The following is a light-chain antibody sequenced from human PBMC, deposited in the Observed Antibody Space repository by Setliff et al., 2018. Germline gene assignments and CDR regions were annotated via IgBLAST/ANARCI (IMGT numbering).Light chain of an antibody. Sequence: QSALTQPPSASGTPGQRVTISCSGSSSNIGSNTVNWYQQLPGAAPKLFIYSDDQRPSGVPDRFSGSKSGTSASLAISGLQSEDEADYSCATWDDSLNADVFGTGTKVTVL. CDR3: ATWDDSLNADV. CDR2: SDD. V-gene: IGLV1-44*01. CDR1: SSNIGSNT. J-gene: IGLJ1*01.